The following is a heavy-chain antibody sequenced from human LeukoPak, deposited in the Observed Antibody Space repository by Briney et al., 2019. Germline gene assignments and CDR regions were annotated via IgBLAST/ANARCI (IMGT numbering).Heavy chain of an antibody. CDR3: ARGSWYFDY. CDR1: GGSISSGSYY. J-gene: IGHJ4*02. CDR2: IYTSGST. Sequence: SETLSLACTVSGGSISSGSYYWTWLRQPAGKGLEWIGRIYTSGSTNYNPSLKSRVTISVDTSKDLFSLKLTSVTAADTAVYYCARGSWYFDYWGQGTLVTVSS. V-gene: IGHV4-61*02.